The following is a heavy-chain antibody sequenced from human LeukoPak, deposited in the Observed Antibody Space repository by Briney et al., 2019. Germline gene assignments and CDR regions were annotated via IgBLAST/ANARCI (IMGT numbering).Heavy chain of an antibody. J-gene: IGHJ4*02. CDR1: GFTMSNYG. D-gene: IGHD3/OR15-3a*01. CDR3: AKHFCTGLDCSLFDS. Sequence: PGGSLRLSCAASGFTMSNYGVSWVRQAPGEGLEWVSGIRSAVDTTHYADSVKGRFIISRDNSKNTPSLQLNSLRPEDTALYYCAKHFCTGLDCSLFDSWGQGTLVTVSS. CDR2: IRSAVDTT. V-gene: IGHV3-23*01.